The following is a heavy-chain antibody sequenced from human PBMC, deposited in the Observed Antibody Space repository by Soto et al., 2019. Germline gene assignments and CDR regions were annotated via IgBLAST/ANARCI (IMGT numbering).Heavy chain of an antibody. J-gene: IGHJ1*01. Sequence: ASVKVSCKASGYTFTSYAISWVRQAPGQGLEWMGVVNPSGGSTNYAQKFQGRITMTRDTSTSTVYMDLSSLTSEDTAVYYCAREENCSDGICYSEYFQRWGQGTLVTVSS. V-gene: IGHV1-46*01. CDR2: VNPSGGST. CDR3: AREENCSDGICYSEYFQR. D-gene: IGHD2-15*01. CDR1: GYTFTSYA.